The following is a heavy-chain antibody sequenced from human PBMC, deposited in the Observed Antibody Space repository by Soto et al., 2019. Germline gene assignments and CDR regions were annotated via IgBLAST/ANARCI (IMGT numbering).Heavy chain of an antibody. J-gene: IGHJ5*02. CDR3: ASSGSWSTRQKTNWFDP. CDR1: GGSIRSGDYY. V-gene: IGHV4-30-4*01. CDR2: IYYSGST. Sequence: SETLSLTCTVSGGSIRSGDYYWSWIRQPPGKGLESIGYIYYSGSTYYNPSLKSRVTISVDTSKNQFSLKLSSVTAADTAVYYCASSGSWSTRQKTNWFDPWGQGTLVTVSS. D-gene: IGHD1-26*01.